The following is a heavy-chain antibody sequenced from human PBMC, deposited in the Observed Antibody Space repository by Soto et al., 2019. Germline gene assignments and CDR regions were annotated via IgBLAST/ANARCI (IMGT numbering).Heavy chain of an antibody. J-gene: IGHJ6*02. Sequence: QVQLQESGPGLVKPSQTLSLTCTVSGGSISSGGYYWSWIRQHPGKGLEWIGYIYYSGSTYYNPSPKRRVTISLNQSKNQFSLKLSSVTAADAAVYYCARDRKRGYSYGLYYYYGMDVWGQGTTVTVSS. CDR2: IYYSGST. CDR1: GGSISSGGYY. CDR3: ARDRKRGYSYGLYYYYGMDV. V-gene: IGHV4-31*03. D-gene: IGHD5-18*01.